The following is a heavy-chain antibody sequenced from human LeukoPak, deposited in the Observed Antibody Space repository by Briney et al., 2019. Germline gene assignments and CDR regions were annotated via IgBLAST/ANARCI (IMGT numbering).Heavy chain of an antibody. V-gene: IGHV4-59*01. D-gene: IGHD1-26*01. J-gene: IGHJ3*02. CDR2: VYYSGTT. CDR3: ARGASGTLYDAFDI. CDR1: GGSISTYY. Sequence: KTSETLSLTCTVSGGSISTYYWSWIRQPPGEGLEWIGSVYYSGTTHSNPSLKSRATISVDTSKNHLSLKVNSVTAADTAVYYCARGASGTLYDAFDIWGQGTMVTVSS.